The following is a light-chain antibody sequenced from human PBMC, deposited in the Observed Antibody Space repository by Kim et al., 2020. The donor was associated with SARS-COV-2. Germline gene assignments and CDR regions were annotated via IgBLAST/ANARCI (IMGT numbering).Light chain of an antibody. J-gene: IGLJ3*02. Sequence: SYELTQPPSVSVAPGKTASITCGGDNLDINSVHWYQQKPGQSPVVVIYYNTDRPSGIPERVSGSKSENTATLTISRVEAGDEADYYCQGWDSHTYPWVFGGGTKLTVL. CDR1: NLDINS. CDR2: YNT. CDR3: QGWDSHTYPWV. V-gene: IGLV3-21*04.